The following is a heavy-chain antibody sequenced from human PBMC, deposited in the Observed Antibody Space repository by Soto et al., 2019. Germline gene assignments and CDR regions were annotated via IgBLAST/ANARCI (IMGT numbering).Heavy chain of an antibody. Sequence: ASETLSLTCTFSCDSIISYYWSWIRQPPGKGLEWIGYIYYSGYTSYNPSLKSRVTISVDTSKNQFSLKLNSVTAAGTAVYYCARCFSGNYPSRPEEQYYFDSWGQGTLVTVSS. V-gene: IGHV4-59*01. J-gene: IGHJ4*02. D-gene: IGHD1-26*01. CDR2: IYYSGYT. CDR1: CDSIISYY. CDR3: ARCFSGNYPSRPEEQYYFDS.